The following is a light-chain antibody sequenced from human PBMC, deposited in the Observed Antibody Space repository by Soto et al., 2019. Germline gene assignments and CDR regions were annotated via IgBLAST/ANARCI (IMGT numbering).Light chain of an antibody. CDR1: NSNIGTNT. Sequence: QSVLTQPHSASGTPGQGVTISCSGSNSNIGTNTVNWYQQLPGTAPKALIHTNNQRPSGVPDRFSGSKSGTSASLAISGLQSEEEAHYYCAAWDDSLNALVFGGGTKLTVL. J-gene: IGLJ2*01. CDR3: AAWDDSLNALV. CDR2: TNN. V-gene: IGLV1-44*01.